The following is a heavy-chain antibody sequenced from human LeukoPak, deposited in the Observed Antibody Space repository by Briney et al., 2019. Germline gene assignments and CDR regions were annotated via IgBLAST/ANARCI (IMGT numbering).Heavy chain of an antibody. Sequence: GASVKVSCKASGYTFTSYGISWVRQAPGQGLEWMGWISAYNGNTNYAQKLQGRVPMTTDTSTSTAYMELRSLRSDDTAVYYCARANQTGARVAVAAIIRGWWFDPWGQGTLVTVSS. V-gene: IGHV1-18*01. CDR1: GYTFTSYG. J-gene: IGHJ5*02. D-gene: IGHD6-19*01. CDR2: ISAYNGNT. CDR3: ARANQTGARVAVAAIIRGWWFDP.